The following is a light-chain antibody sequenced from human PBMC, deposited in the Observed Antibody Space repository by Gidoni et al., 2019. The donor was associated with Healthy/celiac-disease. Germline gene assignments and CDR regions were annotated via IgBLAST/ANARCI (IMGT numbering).Light chain of an antibody. J-gene: IGKJ2*01. CDR3: QQRSNWPPRYT. CDR1: QSVSSY. V-gene: IGKV3-11*01. CDR2: DAS. Sequence: EIVLTQSPATMSLSPGERATLSCRASQSVSSYLAWYQQKPGQAPRLLIYDASNRATGIPARFSGSGSGTYFTLTISSLEPEDFAVYDCQQRSNWPPRYTFGQGTKLEIK.